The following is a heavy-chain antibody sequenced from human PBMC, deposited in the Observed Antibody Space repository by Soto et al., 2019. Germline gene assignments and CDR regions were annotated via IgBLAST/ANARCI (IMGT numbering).Heavy chain of an antibody. CDR1: GYTFTSYG. CDR2: ISAYNGNT. J-gene: IGHJ4*02. D-gene: IGHD2-2*01. Sequence: QVQLVQSGAKVKKPGASVKVSCKASGYTFTSYGISWVRQAPGQGLEWMGWISAYNGNTNDAQKLQGRVTMTTDTSTSTAYMELRSLRSDETAVYYCARWKDIVVVPAAPNFDYWGQGTLVTVSS. V-gene: IGHV1-18*01. CDR3: ARWKDIVVVPAAPNFDY.